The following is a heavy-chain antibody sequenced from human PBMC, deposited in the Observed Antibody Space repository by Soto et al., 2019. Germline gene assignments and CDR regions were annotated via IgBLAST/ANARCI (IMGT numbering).Heavy chain of an antibody. CDR3: ARVFGGYYDFWSGEAGMDV. J-gene: IGHJ6*02. Sequence: QVQLQESGPGLVKPSQTLSLTCTVSGGSISSGDYYWSWIRQPPGKGLEWIGYIYYSGSTYYNPSLKSRVTISVDTSKNQFSLKLSSVTAADTAVYYCARVFGGYYDFWSGEAGMDVWGQGTTVTVSS. D-gene: IGHD3-3*01. CDR2: IYYSGST. V-gene: IGHV4-30-4*01. CDR1: GGSISSGDYY.